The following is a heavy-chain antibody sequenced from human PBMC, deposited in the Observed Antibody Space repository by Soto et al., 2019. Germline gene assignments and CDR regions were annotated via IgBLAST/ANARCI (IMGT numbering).Heavy chain of an antibody. CDR3: AEDMGYLVVGAGFDY. Sequence: SVKVSCKASGGTFSSYAISWVRQAPGQGLEWMGGIIPIFGTANYAQKFQGRVTITADESTSTAYMELSSLRSEDTAVYYCAEDMGYLVVGAGFDYWGQGTLVTVSS. CDR1: GGTFSSYA. CDR2: IIPIFGTA. J-gene: IGHJ4*02. V-gene: IGHV1-69*13. D-gene: IGHD1-26*01.